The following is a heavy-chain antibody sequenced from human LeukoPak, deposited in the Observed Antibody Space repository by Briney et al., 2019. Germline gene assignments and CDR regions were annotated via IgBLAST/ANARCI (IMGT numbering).Heavy chain of an antibody. J-gene: IGHJ4*02. Sequence: GASVKVSCKASGYTFTGYYMHWVRQAPGQGLEWLGRIHPNSGGTNYAQKLQGRVTMTRDTSISTAYMELSSLRSDDTALYYCAKVPYCTGGSCLYYFDYWGQGTLVTVSS. CDR2: IHPNSGGT. CDR3: AKVPYCTGGSCLYYFDY. D-gene: IGHD2-15*01. CDR1: GYTFTGYY. V-gene: IGHV1-2*06.